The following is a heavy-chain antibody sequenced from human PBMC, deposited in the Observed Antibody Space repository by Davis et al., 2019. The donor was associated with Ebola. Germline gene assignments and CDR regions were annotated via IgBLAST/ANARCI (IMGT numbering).Heavy chain of an antibody. V-gene: IGHV2-70*01. J-gene: IGHJ6*02. D-gene: IGHD5-12*01. Sequence: SGPTLANPTQTLTLTCTFSGFSLSTSGMCVSWIRQPPGKALEWLAPIDWHDDKYYSTSLKTRLTFSKDTSKNQVVLTMTNMDPVDTATYYCARIRGHSGFRYYCYGMDVWGQGTTVTVSS. CDR1: GFSLSTSGMC. CDR2: IDWHDDK. CDR3: ARIRGHSGFRYYCYGMDV.